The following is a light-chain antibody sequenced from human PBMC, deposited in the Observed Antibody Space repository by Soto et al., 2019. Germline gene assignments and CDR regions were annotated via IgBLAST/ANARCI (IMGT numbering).Light chain of an antibody. Sequence: QSVLTQPASVSGSPGQSVTISCTGTSSDVGAYKFVSWYQQHPGKAPKFMIYDVSKRPSGVPDRFSGSKSGNTASLTISGLQAEDEADYYCFSYAISSTYVFGTGTKVTVL. CDR2: DVS. V-gene: IGLV2-11*01. J-gene: IGLJ1*01. CDR1: SSDVGAYKF. CDR3: FSYAISSTYV.